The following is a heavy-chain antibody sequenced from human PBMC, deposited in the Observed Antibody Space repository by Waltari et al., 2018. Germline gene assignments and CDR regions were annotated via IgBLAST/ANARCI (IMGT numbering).Heavy chain of an antibody. CDR3: ASEHSRGMDV. CDR2: INTNTGNP. J-gene: IGHJ6*02. Sequence: QVQLVQSGSELKKPGASVKVYCKSSGYTFTSYALNWVRQAPGQGLEWMGWINTNTGNPTYAQGFTGRFVFSLDTSGSTASLQISSLKAEDTAVYYCASEHSRGMDVWGQGTTVIVSS. V-gene: IGHV7-4-1*02. CDR1: GYTFTSYA.